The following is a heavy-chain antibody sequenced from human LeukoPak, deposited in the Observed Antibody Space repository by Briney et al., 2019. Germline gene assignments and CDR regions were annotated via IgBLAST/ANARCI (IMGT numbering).Heavy chain of an antibody. CDR2: ISAYNGNT. J-gene: IGHJ3*02. Sequence: ASVKVSCKASGGTFSSYAISWVRQAPGQGLEWMGWISAYNGNTNYAQKLQGRVTMTTDTSTSTAYMELRSLRSDDTAVYYCARGMAAFDAFDIWGQGTMVTVSS. D-gene: IGHD2-8*01. CDR3: ARGMAAFDAFDI. V-gene: IGHV1-18*01. CDR1: GGTFSSYA.